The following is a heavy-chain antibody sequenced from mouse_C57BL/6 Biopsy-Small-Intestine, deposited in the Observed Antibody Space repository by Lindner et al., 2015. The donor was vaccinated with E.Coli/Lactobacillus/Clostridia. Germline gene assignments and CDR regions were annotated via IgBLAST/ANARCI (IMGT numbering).Heavy chain of an antibody. Sequence: VQLQESGPELVKPGASVKIPCKASGYAFSSSWMNWVKQRPGKGLEWIGRIYPGDGDTNYNGKFKGKATLTADKSSSTAYMQLSSLTSEDSAVYFCARSDYGNLYAMDYWGQGTSVTVSS. V-gene: IGHV1-82*01. CDR1: GYAFSSSW. D-gene: IGHD2-1*01. CDR2: IYPGDGDT. CDR3: ARSDYGNLYAMDY. J-gene: IGHJ4*01.